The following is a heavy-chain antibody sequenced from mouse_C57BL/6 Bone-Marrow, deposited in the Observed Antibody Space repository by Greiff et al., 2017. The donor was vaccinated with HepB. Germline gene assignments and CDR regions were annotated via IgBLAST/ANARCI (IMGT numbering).Heavy chain of an antibody. CDR2: IYPRSGNT. CDR1: GYTFTSYG. CDR3: ARGGVFYWYFDV. Sequence: QVQLQQSGAELARPGASVKLSCKASGYTFTSYGISWVKQRTGQGLEWIGEIYPRSGNTYYNEKFKGKATLTADKSSSTAYMELRSLTSEDSAVYYCARGGVFYWYFDVWGTGTTVTVSS. V-gene: IGHV1-81*01. J-gene: IGHJ1*03.